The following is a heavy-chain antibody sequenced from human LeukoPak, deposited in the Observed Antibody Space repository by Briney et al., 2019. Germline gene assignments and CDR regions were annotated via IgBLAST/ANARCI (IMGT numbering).Heavy chain of an antibody. Sequence: GGSLRLSCVASGFTFSRHSMNWVRQAPGKGLEWVSYISSSSSIIHYADSVKGRFTISREDAKNSLFLQMNSLRAEDTAVYYCARVPREGHDNWFDPWGQGTLVTASS. CDR3: ARVPREGHDNWFDP. CDR1: GFTFSRHS. D-gene: IGHD1-26*01. V-gene: IGHV3-48*01. CDR2: ISSSSSII. J-gene: IGHJ5*02.